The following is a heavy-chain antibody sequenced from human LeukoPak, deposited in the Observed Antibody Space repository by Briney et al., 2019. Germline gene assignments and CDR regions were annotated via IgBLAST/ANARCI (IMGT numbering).Heavy chain of an antibody. Sequence: SETLSLTCTVSSGSISSYYWSWIRQPPGKGLEWIGHIYYTGRTNYNPSLKSRVTMSLDMSKNQFSLKLNSVTAADTAVYYCARQSEQGAWADCFDIWGQGTMVTVSS. CDR2: IYYTGRT. CDR3: ARQSEQGAWADCFDI. J-gene: IGHJ3*02. D-gene: IGHD1/OR15-1a*01. V-gene: IGHV4-59*08. CDR1: SGSISSYY.